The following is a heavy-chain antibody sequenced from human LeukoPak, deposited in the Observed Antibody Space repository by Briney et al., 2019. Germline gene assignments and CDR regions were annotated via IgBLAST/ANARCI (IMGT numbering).Heavy chain of an antibody. Sequence: GGSLRLSCAASGFTFSSYAMSWVRQAPGKGLEWVSAISGSGGSTYYADSVKGRFTISRDNSKNTLCLQMNSLRAEDTAVYYCANLPPNYIVGGWGQGTLVTVSS. V-gene: IGHV3-23*01. CDR1: GFTFSSYA. D-gene: IGHD3-10*01. J-gene: IGHJ1*01. CDR2: ISGSGGST. CDR3: ANLPPNYIVGG.